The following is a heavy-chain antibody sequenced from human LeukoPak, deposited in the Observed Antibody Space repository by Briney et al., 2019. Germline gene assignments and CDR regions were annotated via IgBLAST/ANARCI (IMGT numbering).Heavy chain of an antibody. Sequence: ASVKVSCKASGYTFTGYYMHWVRQAPGQGLEWMGWINPNSGGTNFAQKFRGRVTMTRDTSISTAFVELSRLTSDDTAVYYCARLWNTGYIIYFDSWGQGALVTVSS. CDR3: ARLWNTGYIIYFDS. CDR1: GYTFTGYY. CDR2: INPNSGGT. J-gene: IGHJ4*02. D-gene: IGHD5-12*01. V-gene: IGHV1-2*02.